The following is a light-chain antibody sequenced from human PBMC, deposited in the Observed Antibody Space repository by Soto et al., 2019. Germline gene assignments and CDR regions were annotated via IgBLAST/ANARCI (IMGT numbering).Light chain of an antibody. CDR1: SSDVGGYNY. CDR2: EVS. V-gene: IGLV2-8*01. J-gene: IGLJ1*01. Sequence: QSALTQPASVSGSPGQSVTISCTGTSSDVGGYNYVSWYQQHPGKAPKLMIYEVSKRPSGVPDRFSGSKSGNTASLTVSGLQAEDEADYYCSSYAGSNNFVFGTGTSSPS. CDR3: SSYAGSNNFV.